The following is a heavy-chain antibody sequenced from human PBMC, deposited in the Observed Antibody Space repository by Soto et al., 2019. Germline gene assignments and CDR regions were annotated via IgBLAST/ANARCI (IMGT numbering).Heavy chain of an antibody. V-gene: IGHV4-59*01. CDR2: IYYSGST. Sequence: SETLSLTCTVSGGSISSYYWSWIRQPPGKGLEWIGYIYYSGSTNYNPSLKSRVTISVDTSKNQFSLKLSSVTAADTAVYYCASSSYDFWSGSSFRNWFAPWGQGTLVTVSS. CDR1: GGSISSYY. CDR3: ASSSYDFWSGSSFRNWFAP. D-gene: IGHD3-3*01. J-gene: IGHJ5*02.